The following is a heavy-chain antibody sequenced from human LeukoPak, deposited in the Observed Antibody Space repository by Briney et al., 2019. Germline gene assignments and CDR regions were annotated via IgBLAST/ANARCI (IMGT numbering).Heavy chain of an antibody. CDR3: ARGSVDYGDYRSY. CDR1: GFTFSSYS. V-gene: IGHV3-21*01. CDR2: ISSSSSYI. D-gene: IGHD4-17*01. J-gene: IGHJ4*02. Sequence: GSLRLSCAASGFTFSSYSMNWVRQAPGKGLEWVSSISSSSSYIYYADSVKGRFTISRDNAKNSLYLQMNSLRAEDTGLYYCARGSVDYGDYRSYWGQGTLVTVSS.